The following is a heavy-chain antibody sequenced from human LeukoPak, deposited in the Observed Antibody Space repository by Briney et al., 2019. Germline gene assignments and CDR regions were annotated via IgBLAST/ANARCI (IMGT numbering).Heavy chain of an antibody. J-gene: IGHJ4*02. CDR1: GFTFSNYW. D-gene: IGHD3-3*01. CDR2: IKQDGSEK. Sequence: GGSLRLSCAASGFTFSNYWMSWVRQAPGKGLEWAANIKQDGSEKYYVDSVKGRFTISRDNAKNSLYLQMNSLRAEDTAVYYCARVLGSGSYKHFDYWGRGTLVTVSS. V-gene: IGHV3-7*01. CDR3: ARVLGSGSYKHFDY.